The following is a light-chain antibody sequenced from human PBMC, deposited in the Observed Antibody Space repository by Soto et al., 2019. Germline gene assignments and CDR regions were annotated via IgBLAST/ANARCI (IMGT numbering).Light chain of an antibody. Sequence: IVLTQSPGTLSLSPGEVATLSCRAREGLTNSYLAWYQQKPGQAPSLLIYGASSRATGIPDRFSGGGSVTEFPLTIRSMQFEDSAVYYCQQYNDLLTFGGETKV. CDR1: EGLTNSY. V-gene: IGKV3-20*01. J-gene: IGKJ4*01. CDR2: GAS. CDR3: QQYNDLLT.